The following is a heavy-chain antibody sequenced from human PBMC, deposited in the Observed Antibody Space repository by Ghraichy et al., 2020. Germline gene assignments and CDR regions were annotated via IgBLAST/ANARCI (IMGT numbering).Heavy chain of an antibody. V-gene: IGHV4-31*03. D-gene: IGHD3-10*01. CDR3: ARGAGSGSYYNLDY. CDR2: IYYSGTT. Sequence: QTLSLTCTVSGGSINSGDYYWSWIRQHPGKGLEWIGYIYYSGTTYYNPSLKSRVTMSVDTSKNQFSLKLSSVTAADTAVYYCARGAGSGSYYNLDYWGQGTLVTVSS. CDR1: GGSINSGDYY. J-gene: IGHJ4*02.